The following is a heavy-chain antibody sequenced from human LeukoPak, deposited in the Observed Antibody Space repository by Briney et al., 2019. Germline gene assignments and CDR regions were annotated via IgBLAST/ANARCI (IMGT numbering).Heavy chain of an antibody. CDR3: AKDRPNFHENSGHYYRRDGDS. Sequence: GGSLTLSCQASGFTFSMYAISWVRQAPGEGLEWVASMCGTAGCTFYPDSVKGRFTISRDNSKNVLYLRMNSLTAEDTAIYYCAKDRPNFHENSGHYYRRDGDSWGQGTLVTVSS. CDR2: MCGTAGCT. J-gene: IGHJ5*01. D-gene: IGHD3-22*01. V-gene: IGHV3-23*01. CDR1: GFTFSMYA.